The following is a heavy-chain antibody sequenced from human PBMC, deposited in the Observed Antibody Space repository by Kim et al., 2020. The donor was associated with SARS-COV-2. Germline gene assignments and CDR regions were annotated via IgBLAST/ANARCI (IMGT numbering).Heavy chain of an antibody. Sequence: SETLSLTCTVSGGSSSSNYYLGWIRQSPGKGLEWIGSIYYSGSTYYNPSLKSRVTISVDTSKNQFSLKLSSVTAADTAVYYCAKTTAGPRRYFDPWGQGTLVTVSS. J-gene: IGHJ5*02. CDR3: AKTTAGPRRYFDP. CDR1: GGSSSSNYY. V-gene: IGHV4-39*01. D-gene: IGHD6-13*01. CDR2: IYYSGST.